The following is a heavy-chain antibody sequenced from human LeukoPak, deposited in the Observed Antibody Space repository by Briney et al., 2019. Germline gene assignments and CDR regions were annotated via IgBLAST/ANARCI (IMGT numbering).Heavy chain of an antibody. V-gene: IGHV1-2*02. CDR3: ARFYSGYGNYYYYMDV. CDR1: GYNFTGYY. Sequence: ASVKVSCKASGYNFTGYYLHWVRQAPGQGLEWMGWINPNTGGTNYAQKFQGRVTMTRDTSISTAYMELSRLRSDDTAVYYCARFYSGYGNYYYYMDVWGKGTTVTISS. CDR2: INPNTGGT. J-gene: IGHJ6*03. D-gene: IGHD5-12*01.